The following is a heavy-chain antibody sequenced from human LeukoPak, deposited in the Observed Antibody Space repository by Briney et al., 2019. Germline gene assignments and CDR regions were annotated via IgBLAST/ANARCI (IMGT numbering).Heavy chain of an antibody. Sequence: ASVKVSCKASGYTFTSYGISWVRQAPGQGLEWMGWISAYNGNTNYAQKLQGRVTMITDTSTSTAYMELRSLRSDDTAVYYCARIYCSSTSCYTVRGALDYWGQGTLVTVSS. V-gene: IGHV1-18*01. D-gene: IGHD2-2*02. CDR3: ARIYCSSTSCYTVRGALDY. J-gene: IGHJ4*02. CDR1: GYTFTSYG. CDR2: ISAYNGNT.